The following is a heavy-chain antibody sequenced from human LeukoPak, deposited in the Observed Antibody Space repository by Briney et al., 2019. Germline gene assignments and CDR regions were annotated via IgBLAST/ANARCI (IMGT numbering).Heavy chain of an antibody. V-gene: IGHV1-69*05. Sequence: SVKVSCKASGGTFSSYAISLVRQAPGLGLEWMGGISPIFGTANYAQKFQGRVTITTDESTSTAYMELSSLRSEDTAVYYCARSGVGDYSNAFDPWGQGTLVTVSS. CDR3: ARSGVGDYSNAFDP. D-gene: IGHD4-11*01. CDR1: GGTFSSYA. J-gene: IGHJ5*02. CDR2: ISPIFGTA.